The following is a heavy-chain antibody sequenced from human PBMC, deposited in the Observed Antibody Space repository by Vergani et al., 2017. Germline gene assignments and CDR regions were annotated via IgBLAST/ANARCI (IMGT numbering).Heavy chain of an antibody. CDR3: AVRPRVNLGGGEIVTKKTFDY. CDR1: GESFSSFY. J-gene: IGHJ4*02. Sequence: QVQLQQWGAGVVKPSGTLSLTCAVFGESFSSFYWSWIRQPPGKRLEWIGEINNDGHTNYNPSLESRVTVSRDTAKNQFSLNLVSVTAADTAMYYCAVRPRVNLGGGEIVTKKTFDYWSQGSLVTVSS. V-gene: IGHV4-34*02. CDR2: INNDGHT. D-gene: IGHD3-16*01.